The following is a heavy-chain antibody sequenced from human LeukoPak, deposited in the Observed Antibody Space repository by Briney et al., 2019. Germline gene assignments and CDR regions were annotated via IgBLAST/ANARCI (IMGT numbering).Heavy chain of an antibody. CDR1: GGSSSGYY. J-gene: IGHJ4*02. V-gene: IGHV4-34*01. Sequence: SETLSLTCAVYGGSSSGYYWSWIRQPPGKGLEWIGEINHSGSTNYNPSLKSRVTISVDTSKNQFSLKLSSVTAADTAVYYCARKYSSSSYYFDYWGQGTLVTVSS. CDR3: ARKYSSSSYYFDY. CDR2: INHSGST. D-gene: IGHD6-6*01.